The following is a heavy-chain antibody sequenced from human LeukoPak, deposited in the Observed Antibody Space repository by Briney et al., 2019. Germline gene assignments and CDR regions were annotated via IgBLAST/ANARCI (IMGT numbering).Heavy chain of an antibody. Sequence: PGGSLRLSCTASGFTFSSYAMNWVRQAPGKGLEWVAVIWYDGSNKYYSDSVRGRFTISRDNSKNTVYLQMNSLRAEDTAVYFCATEYDYWGQGTLVTVSS. CDR2: IWYDGSNK. CDR3: ATEYDY. V-gene: IGHV3-33*08. CDR1: GFTFSSYA. D-gene: IGHD2/OR15-2a*01. J-gene: IGHJ4*02.